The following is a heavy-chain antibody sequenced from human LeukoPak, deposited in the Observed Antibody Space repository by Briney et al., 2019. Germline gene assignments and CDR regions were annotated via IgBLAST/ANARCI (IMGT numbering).Heavy chain of an antibody. CDR1: GFTLNDYG. J-gene: IGHJ3*02. CDR2: ISYDGSNK. V-gene: IGHV3-30*03. D-gene: IGHD4-17*01. CDR3: ARDPTTYGAFDI. Sequence: PGRSLRLSCVASGFTLNDYGMHWVRQAPGKGLEWVAVISYDGSNKYYADSVKGRFTISRDNSKNTLYLQMNSLRAEDTAVYYCARDPTTYGAFDIWGQGTMVTVSS.